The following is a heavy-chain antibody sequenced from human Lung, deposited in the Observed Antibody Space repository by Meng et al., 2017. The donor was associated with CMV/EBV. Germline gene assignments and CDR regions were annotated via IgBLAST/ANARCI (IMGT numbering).Heavy chain of an antibody. D-gene: IGHD2-2*02. V-gene: IGHV1-69*02. CDR3: ASRYCSSTSCYSGFDY. J-gene: IGHJ4*01. CDR2: IIPILGIA. CDR1: GGTFSSYT. Sequence: SVKVSCKASGGTFSSYTISWVRQAPGQGLEWMGRIIPILGIANYAQKFQGRVTITADKSTSTAYMELSSLRSEDTAVYYCASRYCSSTSCYSGFDYWGHGTLVTVSS.